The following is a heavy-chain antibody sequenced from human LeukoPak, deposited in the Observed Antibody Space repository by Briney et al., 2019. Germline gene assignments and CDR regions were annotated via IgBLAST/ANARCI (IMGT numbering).Heavy chain of an antibody. D-gene: IGHD3-9*01. CDR1: GGSISGYY. Sequence: SETLSLTCTVSGGSISGYYWSWIGQPAGKGLEWIGRIYTSGSTNYNPSRKSRVTISVDTSKNQFSLKLSSVTAADTAVYYCAREYYDILTGYHYNWFDPWGQGTLVTVSS. V-gene: IGHV4-4*07. CDR3: AREYYDILTGYHYNWFDP. CDR2: IYTSGST. J-gene: IGHJ5*02.